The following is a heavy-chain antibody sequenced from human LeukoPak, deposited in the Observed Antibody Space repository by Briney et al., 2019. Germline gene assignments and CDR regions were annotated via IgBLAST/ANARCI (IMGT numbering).Heavy chain of an antibody. CDR1: GFTFSSYE. CDR2: INHSGST. Sequence: GSLRLSCAASGFTFSSYEMNWIRQPPGKGLEWIGEINHSGSTNYNPSLKSRVTISVDTSKNQFSLKLSSVTAADTAVYYCARGRITMIRGAPLWFDPWGQGTLVTVSS. CDR3: ARGRITMIRGAPLWFDP. J-gene: IGHJ5*02. D-gene: IGHD3-10*01. V-gene: IGHV4-34*01.